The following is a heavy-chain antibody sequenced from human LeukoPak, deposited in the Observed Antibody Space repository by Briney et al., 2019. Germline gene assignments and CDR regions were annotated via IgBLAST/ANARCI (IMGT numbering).Heavy chain of an antibody. Sequence: PSETLSLTCTVSGGSISSGDYYWSWIRQPPGKGLEWIGYIYYSGSTYYNPSLKSQVTISVDTSKNQFSLKLSSVTAADTAVYYCARESKLWSQGIDYWGQGTLVTVSS. CDR3: ARESKLWSQGIDY. CDR2: IYYSGST. J-gene: IGHJ4*02. V-gene: IGHV4-30-4*01. CDR1: GGSISSGDYY. D-gene: IGHD3-10*01.